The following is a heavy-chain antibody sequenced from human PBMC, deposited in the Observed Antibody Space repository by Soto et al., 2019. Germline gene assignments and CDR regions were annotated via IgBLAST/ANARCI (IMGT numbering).Heavy chain of an antibody. Sequence: SETLSLTCTVSGGSVSSGSYYWSWIRQPPGKGLEWIGDIYYSGSTNYNPSLKSRVTISVDTSKNQFSLKLTSVTAADTAVYYCAREAVHGSGSYYKENWFDPWGQGTLVTVSS. CDR1: GGSVSSGSYY. D-gene: IGHD3-10*01. CDR2: IYYSGST. J-gene: IGHJ5*02. V-gene: IGHV4-61*01. CDR3: AREAVHGSGSYYKENWFDP.